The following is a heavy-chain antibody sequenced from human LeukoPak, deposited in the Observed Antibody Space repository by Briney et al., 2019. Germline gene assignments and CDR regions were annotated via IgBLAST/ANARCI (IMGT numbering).Heavy chain of an antibody. CDR3: ARVQDTVVRGVITPNFDY. Sequence: GASVKVSCKASGYTFTSYGISWVRQAPGQGLEWMGWISAYNGNTNYAQKLQGRVTMTTDTSTSTAYMELRSLRSDDTAVYYCARVQDTVVRGVITPNFDYWGQGTLVTVSS. V-gene: IGHV1-18*01. J-gene: IGHJ4*02. CDR1: GYTFTSYG. D-gene: IGHD3-10*01. CDR2: ISAYNGNT.